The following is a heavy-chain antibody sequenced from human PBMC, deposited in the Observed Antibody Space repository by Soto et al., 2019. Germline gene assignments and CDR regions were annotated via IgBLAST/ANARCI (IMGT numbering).Heavy chain of an antibody. D-gene: IGHD3-3*01. CDR3: ARNLRGIWSGHKDWFDP. J-gene: IGHJ5*02. CDR2: ISAYNGNT. CDR1: GYTFTSYG. Sequence: VASVKVSCKASGYTFTSYGISWVRQAPGQGLEWMGWISAYNGNTNYAQKLQGRVTMTTDTSTSTAYMELRSLRSDDTAVYYCARNLRGIWSGHKDWFDPWGQGTLVTVSS. V-gene: IGHV1-18*01.